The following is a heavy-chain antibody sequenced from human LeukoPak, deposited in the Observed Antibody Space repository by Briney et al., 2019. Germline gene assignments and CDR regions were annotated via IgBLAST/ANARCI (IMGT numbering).Heavy chain of an antibody. J-gene: IGHJ4*02. Sequence: PSETLSLTCTVSGGSISSYYWSWIRQPPGKGLEWIGYIYYSGSTNYNPSLKSRVTMSVDTSKNQFSLKLSSVTAADTAVYYCARDYYDSSGYRYFDYWGQGTLVTVSS. D-gene: IGHD3-22*01. V-gene: IGHV4-59*12. CDR3: ARDYYDSSGYRYFDY. CDR2: IYYSGST. CDR1: GGSISSYY.